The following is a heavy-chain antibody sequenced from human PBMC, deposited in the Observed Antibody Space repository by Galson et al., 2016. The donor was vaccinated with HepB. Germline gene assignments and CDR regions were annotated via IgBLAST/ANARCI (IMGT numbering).Heavy chain of an antibody. D-gene: IGHD2-2*01. V-gene: IGHV3-33*01. CDR3: ARDWGQDQPIDY. J-gene: IGHJ4*02. Sequence: SLRLSCAASGFKFNKYGMHWVRKAPGKGLEWVAVVWHDGTQKDYAESVKGRFTISRDNSKNTLYLQMDSLRVEDTALYYWARDWGQDQPIDYWGQGTLVTVSS. CDR2: VWHDGTQK. CDR1: GFKFNKYG.